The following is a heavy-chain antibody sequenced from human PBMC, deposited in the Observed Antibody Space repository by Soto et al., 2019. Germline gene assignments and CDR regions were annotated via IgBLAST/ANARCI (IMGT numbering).Heavy chain of an antibody. CDR3: ARDPSEGRVGNWFES. D-gene: IGHD2-2*01. V-gene: IGHV3-21*02. Sequence: EVQLVESGGGLVKPGGSLRLSCAASGFTFSRYGMNWLRQAPGKGLEWVAYISSSTRYVYYSDSLNGRFSTSRDKAKNILYLEMYGLRTVGTALYYCARDPSEGRVGNWFESWGRGTLVTVSS. J-gene: IGHJ5*01. CDR1: GFTFSRYG. CDR2: ISSSTRYV.